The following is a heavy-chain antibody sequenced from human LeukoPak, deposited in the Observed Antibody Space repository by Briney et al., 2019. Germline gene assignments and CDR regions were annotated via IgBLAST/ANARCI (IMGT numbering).Heavy chain of an antibody. CDR1: GGSFSGYY. CDR3: ARRKRSGSSSTSCLLNWFDP. Sequence: SETLSLTCAVYGGSFSGYYRSCIRQPPGKGLEWIGEINHSGSTNYNPSLKSRVTISVDTSKNQFSLKLSSVTAADTAVYYCARRKRSGSSSTSCLLNWFDPWGQGTLVTVSS. CDR2: INHSGST. J-gene: IGHJ5*02. V-gene: IGHV4-34*01. D-gene: IGHD2-2*01.